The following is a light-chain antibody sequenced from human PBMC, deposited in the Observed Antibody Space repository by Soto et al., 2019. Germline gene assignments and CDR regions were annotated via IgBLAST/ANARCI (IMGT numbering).Light chain of an antibody. CDR1: QYISTY. CDR2: DAS. V-gene: IGKV1-39*01. Sequence: DIQMTQSPSSLSASVGDRVSITCRASQYISTYLNWYQQKPGKAPKRLIYDASILQGGVPSRFSGSGSGTDFTLTISCLQSEDFATYYCQQYYSYPRTFGQGTKVDI. CDR3: QQYYSYPRT. J-gene: IGKJ1*01.